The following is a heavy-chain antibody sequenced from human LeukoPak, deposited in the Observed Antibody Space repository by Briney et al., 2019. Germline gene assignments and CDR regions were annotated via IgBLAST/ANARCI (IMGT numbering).Heavy chain of an antibody. Sequence: SETLSLTCTVSGGSISSYYWSWIRQPPGKGLEWIGYIYYSGSTNYNPSLKSRVTISVDTSKNQFSLKLSSVTAADTAVYYCARGDCSSTSCYGYAFDIWGQGTMVTVSS. CDR3: ARGDCSSTSCYGYAFDI. V-gene: IGHV4-59*01. J-gene: IGHJ3*02. D-gene: IGHD2-2*01. CDR2: IYYSGST. CDR1: GGSISSYY.